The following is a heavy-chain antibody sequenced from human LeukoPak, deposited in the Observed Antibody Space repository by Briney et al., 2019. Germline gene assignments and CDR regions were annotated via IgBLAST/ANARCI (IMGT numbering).Heavy chain of an antibody. D-gene: IGHD3-22*01. J-gene: IGHJ3*02. V-gene: IGHV3-43*01. CDR3: AKARGLIGGAFDI. CDR2: ISWDGDTT. CDR1: GFTFDDYL. Sequence: PGGSLRLSCAASGFTFDDYLLHWVRQAPGKGLEWVSLISWDGDTTYYADSVKGRFTISRDNSKNSLYLQMNSLRTEDTALYYCAKARGLIGGAFDIWGQGTMVTVSS.